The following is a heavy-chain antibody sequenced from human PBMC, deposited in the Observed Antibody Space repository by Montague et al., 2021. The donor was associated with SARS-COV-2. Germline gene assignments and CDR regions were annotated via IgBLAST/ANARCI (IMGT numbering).Heavy chain of an antibody. D-gene: IGHD4-17*01. CDR3: ARLYGSSFDY. CDR2: FYYAGGT. J-gene: IGHJ4*02. V-gene: IGHV4-39*01. Sequence: SETLSLTCTVSGGSVSRISSHWGWIRQPPGKVLEYIGSFYYAGGTQYNPSLKSRVTISVDTSNDQFSLKMNSVTAADTAVYFCARLYGSSFDYWGQGTLVTVSS. CDR1: GGSVSRISSH.